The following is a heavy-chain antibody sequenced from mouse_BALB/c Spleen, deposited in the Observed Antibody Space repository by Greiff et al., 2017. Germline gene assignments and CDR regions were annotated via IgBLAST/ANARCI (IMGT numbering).Heavy chain of an antibody. CDR3: ARGGNYGSSWFAY. CDR2: IWGDGST. V-gene: IGHV2-6-7*01. CDR1: GFSLTGYG. Sequence: QVQLKESGPGLVAPSQSLSITCTVSGFSLTGYGVNWVRQPPGKGLEWLGMIWGDGSTDYNSALKSRLSISKDNSKSQVFLKMNSLQTDDTARYYCARGGNYGSSWFAYWAKGLWSLSLQ. D-gene: IGHD1-1*01. J-gene: IGHJ3*01.